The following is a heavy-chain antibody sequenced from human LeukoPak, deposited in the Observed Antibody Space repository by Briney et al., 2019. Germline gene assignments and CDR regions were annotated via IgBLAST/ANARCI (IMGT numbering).Heavy chain of an antibody. J-gene: IGHJ4*02. CDR2: ISAASWGI. Sequence: PGGSLRLSFAAAGFTFRSYSMTGVRQAPGKGLEWISHISAASWGIYYADSVKGRFTTSRDNAKNSVFLQMSSLRPEDTAVYYCAGADSNIAARRIGFDYWGQGTLVTVSS. V-gene: IGHV3-48*01. D-gene: IGHD6-6*01. CDR1: GFTFRSYS. CDR3: AGADSNIAARRIGFDY.